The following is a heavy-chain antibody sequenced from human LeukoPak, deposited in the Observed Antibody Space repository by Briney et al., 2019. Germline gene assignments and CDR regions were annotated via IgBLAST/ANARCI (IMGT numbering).Heavy chain of an antibody. CDR2: IIPILGIA. D-gene: IGHD4-17*01. V-gene: IGHV1-69*04. CDR1: GGTFSSYA. Sequence: SVKVSCKASGGTFSSYAISWVRQAPGQGLEWMGRIIPILGIANYAQKFQGRVTITADKSTSTAYMELSSLRSEDTAVCYCARVAYLTTSFDAFDIWGQGTMVTVSS. CDR3: ARVAYLTTSFDAFDI. J-gene: IGHJ3*02.